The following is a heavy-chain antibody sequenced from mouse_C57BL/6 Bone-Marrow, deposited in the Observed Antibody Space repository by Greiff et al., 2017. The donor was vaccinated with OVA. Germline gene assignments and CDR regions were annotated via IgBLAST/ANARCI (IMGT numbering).Heavy chain of an antibody. Sequence: VQLQQSGAELVRPGTSVKVSCKASGYAFTNYLIEWVKQRPGQGLEWIGVINPGSGGTNYNEKFKGKATLTADKSSSTAYMQLSSLTSEDSAVYVCAREMGDDDPLDFDYWGQGTTLTVSS. CDR3: AREMGDDDPLDFDY. CDR1: GYAFTNYL. V-gene: IGHV1-54*01. CDR2: INPGSGGT. D-gene: IGHD2-4*01. J-gene: IGHJ2*01.